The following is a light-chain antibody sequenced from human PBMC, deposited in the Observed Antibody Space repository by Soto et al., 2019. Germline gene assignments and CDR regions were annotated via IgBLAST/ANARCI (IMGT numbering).Light chain of an antibody. CDR2: GAS. V-gene: IGKV3-15*01. CDR1: QSVDSN. CDR3: QQYNSYSVT. Sequence: EIVMTQSPGTLSVSPGERATLSCRASQSVDSNLAWYRQKPGQAPRLLIYGASARASGVPARFSGSGSGTDFTLTISSLQPDDFATYYCQQYNSYSVTFGGGTKVDIK. J-gene: IGKJ4*01.